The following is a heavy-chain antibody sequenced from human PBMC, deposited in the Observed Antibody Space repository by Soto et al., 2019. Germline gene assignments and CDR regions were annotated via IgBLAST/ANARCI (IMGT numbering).Heavy chain of an antibody. Sequence: SETLSLTCTVSGGSISSGGYYWSWIRQHPGKGLEWIGYIYYSGSTYYNPSLKSRVTTSVDTSKNQFSLKLSSVTAADTAVYYCASTLYYYDSSGYYPDAFDIWGQGTMVTVSS. V-gene: IGHV4-31*03. J-gene: IGHJ3*02. CDR3: ASTLYYYDSSGYYPDAFDI. CDR2: IYYSGST. D-gene: IGHD3-22*01. CDR1: GGSISSGGYY.